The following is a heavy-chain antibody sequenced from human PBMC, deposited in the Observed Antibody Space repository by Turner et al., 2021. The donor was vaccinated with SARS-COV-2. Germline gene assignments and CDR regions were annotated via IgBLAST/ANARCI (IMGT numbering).Heavy chain of an antibody. CDR3: AKSGGMYCSGGNCYSSYFDY. CDR1: GFTFRNYG. CDR2: ISYDGSNK. J-gene: IGHJ4*02. V-gene: IGHV3-30*18. Sequence: QGHRVESGGGVVQPGRFLRPSCAGSGFTFRNYGVHWVRQAPGKGLEWVAVISYDGSNKYYAASVKGRFTIARDNSKNTLYLQMNSMRAEDTAVYYCAKSGGMYCSGGNCYSSYFDYWGQGTLVTVSS. D-gene: IGHD2-15*01.